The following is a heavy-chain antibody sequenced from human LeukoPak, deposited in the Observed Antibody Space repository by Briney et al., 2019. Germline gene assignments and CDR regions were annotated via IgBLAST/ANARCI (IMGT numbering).Heavy chain of an antibody. J-gene: IGHJ4*02. Sequence: SETLYLTCTVSGGSISSSSYYWGWIRQPPGKGLEWIGSIYYSGSTYYNPSLKSRVTISVDTSKNQFSLKLSSVTAADTAVYYCASPYYYDSSGYYYWGQGTLVTVSS. D-gene: IGHD3-22*01. CDR2: IYYSGST. CDR1: GGSISSSSYY. V-gene: IGHV4-39*07. CDR3: ASPYYYDSSGYYY.